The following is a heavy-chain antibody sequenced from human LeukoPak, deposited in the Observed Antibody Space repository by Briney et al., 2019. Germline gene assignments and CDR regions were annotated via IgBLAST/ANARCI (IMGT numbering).Heavy chain of an antibody. CDR3: AIAYCSGVTCYSATD. CDR2: ISYDGSNK. V-gene: IGHV3-30*04. D-gene: IGHD2-15*01. CDR1: GFSFSSDA. J-gene: IGHJ4*02. Sequence: GRSLRLSCAASGFSFSSDAMLWLGQAPGKGLDWVAVISYDGSNKYYADSVKGRFTISRDNSKNSLYLQMNSPRAEDTAVYYSAIAYCSGVTCYSATDWGQGTLVTVSS.